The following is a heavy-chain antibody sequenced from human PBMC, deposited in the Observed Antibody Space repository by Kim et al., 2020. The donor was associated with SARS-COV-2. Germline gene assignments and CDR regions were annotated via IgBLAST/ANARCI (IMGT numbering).Heavy chain of an antibody. J-gene: IGHJ5*02. CDR2: IYYSGST. Sequence: SETLSLTCTVSGGSISSSSYYWGWIRQPPGKGLEWIGSIYYSGSTYYNPSLKSRVTISVDTSKNQFSLKLSSVTAADTAVYYCAREEVDIVATSPLGWFDPWGQGTLVTVSS. CDR1: GGSISSSSYY. D-gene: IGHD5-12*01. V-gene: IGHV4-39*07. CDR3: AREEVDIVATSPLGWFDP.